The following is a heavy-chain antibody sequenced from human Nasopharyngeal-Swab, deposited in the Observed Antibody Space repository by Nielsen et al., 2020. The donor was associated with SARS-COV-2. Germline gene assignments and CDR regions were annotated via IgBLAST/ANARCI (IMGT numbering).Heavy chain of an antibody. V-gene: IGHV3-48*04. J-gene: IGHJ4*02. Sequence: LSLTCAASGFTFRNYAMSRVRQAPGKGLEWVSYISSSSSTIYYADSVKGRFTISRDNAKNSLYLQMNSLRAEDTAVYYCAREYGITGTGEGYYFDYWGQGTLVTVSS. CDR3: AREYGITGTGEGYYFDY. D-gene: IGHD1-20*01. CDR1: GFTFRNYA. CDR2: ISSSSSTI.